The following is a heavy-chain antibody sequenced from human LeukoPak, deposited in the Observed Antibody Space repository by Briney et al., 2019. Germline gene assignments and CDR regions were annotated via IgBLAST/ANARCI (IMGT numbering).Heavy chain of an antibody. CDR1: GYTLTELS. CDR3: ARGECRAAASPIYY. CDR2: FDPEDGET. J-gene: IGHJ4*02. V-gene: IGHV1-24*01. D-gene: IGHD6-13*01. Sequence: ASVKVSCKVSGYTLTELSMHWVRQARGRGLEWMGGFDPEDGETIYAQKFQGRVTMTEDTSTDTAYMELSSLRSDDTAVYYCARGECRAAASPIYYWGQGTLVTVSS.